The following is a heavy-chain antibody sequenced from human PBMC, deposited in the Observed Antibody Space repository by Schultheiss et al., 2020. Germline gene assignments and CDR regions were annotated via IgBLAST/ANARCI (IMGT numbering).Heavy chain of an antibody. D-gene: IGHD6-19*01. CDR2: ISYDGSNK. CDR1: GFTFSSYW. Sequence: GESLKISCAASGFTFSSYWMNWVRQAPGKGLEWVAVISYDGSNKYYADSVKGRFTISRDNSKNTLYLQMNSLRAEDTAVYYCAKDPRLYSSGTRGAFDIWGQGTMVTVS. CDR3: AKDPRLYSSGTRGAFDI. V-gene: IGHV3-30*18. J-gene: IGHJ3*02.